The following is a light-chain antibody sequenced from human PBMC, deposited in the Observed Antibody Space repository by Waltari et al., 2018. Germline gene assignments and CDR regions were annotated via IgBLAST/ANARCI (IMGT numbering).Light chain of an antibody. CDR2: DAS. Sequence: DIVLTQSPGTLSLSPGERATLSCRASQSVGKYLAWYQQKPGQAPRLLMSDASTRATGIPDRFSGSGSGTDFSLTISRLEPEDFAVYYCQKYVNLPATFGQGTKVEIK. V-gene: IGKV3-20*01. J-gene: IGKJ1*01. CDR1: QSVGKY. CDR3: QKYVNLPAT.